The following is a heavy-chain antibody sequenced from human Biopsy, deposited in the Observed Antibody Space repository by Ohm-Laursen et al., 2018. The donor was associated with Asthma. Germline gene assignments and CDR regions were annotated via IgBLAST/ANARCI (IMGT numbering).Heavy chain of an antibody. CDR2: IYYSGST. CDR3: ARTTYGDDGFDP. V-gene: IGHV4-31*02. CDR1: GGSINIGDYH. J-gene: IGHJ5*02. D-gene: IGHD4-17*01. Sequence: QTLSLTCAVSGGSINIGDYHWSWIRQHPVKGLEWIGYIYYSGSTYYNPSLKSRVSISLDTSKNQFSLSLTSVTAADTAVYYCARTTYGDDGFDPWGQGTLVTVSS.